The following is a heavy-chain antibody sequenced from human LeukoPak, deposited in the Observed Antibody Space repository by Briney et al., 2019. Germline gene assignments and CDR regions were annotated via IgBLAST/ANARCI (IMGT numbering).Heavy chain of an antibody. V-gene: IGHV3-21*01. J-gene: IGHJ6*03. CDR2: ISSSSSYI. CDR3: ARDRSTVTTRKYYMDV. CDR1: GFTFSSYS. D-gene: IGHD4-11*01. Sequence: PGGSLRLSCAASGFTFSSYSMNWVRQAPGKGLEWVSSISSSSSYIYYADSVKGRFTISRDNAKNSLYLQMNSLRAEDTAVYYCARDRSTVTTRKYYMDVWGKGTTVTVSS.